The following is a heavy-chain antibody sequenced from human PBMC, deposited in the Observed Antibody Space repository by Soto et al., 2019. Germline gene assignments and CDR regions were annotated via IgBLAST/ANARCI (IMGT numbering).Heavy chain of an antibody. D-gene: IGHD5-18*01. CDR1: GYIFTNYD. CDR2: IIGGNGDT. Sequence: ASVKVSCKASGYIFTNYDMHWVRQAPGQRLEWMGRIIGGNGDTKYSQKFQDRVTFTRDTSASTAYMDLSSLTSEDTAVYYCASNQRGPYTGMDVWGQGTTVTVSS. J-gene: IGHJ6*02. V-gene: IGHV1-3*01. CDR3: ASNQRGPYTGMDV.